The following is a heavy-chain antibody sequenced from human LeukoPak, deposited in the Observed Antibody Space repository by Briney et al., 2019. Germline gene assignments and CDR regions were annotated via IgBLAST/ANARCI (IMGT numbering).Heavy chain of an antibody. Sequence: PGGSLRLSCAASGFTFSSYGMHWVRQAPGKGLEWAAVISYDGSNKYYADSVKGRFTISRDNSKNTLYLQMNSLRAEDTAVYYCAKDVGIVVVPAAMSAFDIWGQGTMVTVSS. CDR1: GFTFSSYG. CDR3: AKDVGIVVVPAAMSAFDI. J-gene: IGHJ3*02. D-gene: IGHD2-2*03. V-gene: IGHV3-30*18. CDR2: ISYDGSNK.